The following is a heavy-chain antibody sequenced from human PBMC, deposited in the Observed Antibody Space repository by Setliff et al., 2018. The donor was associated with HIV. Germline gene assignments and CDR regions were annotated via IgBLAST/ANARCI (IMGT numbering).Heavy chain of an antibody. D-gene: IGHD4-4*01. CDR2: ISWNGGNI. CDR1: GFTFDDYA. CDR3: AREDYNNYWEYWYFDL. Sequence: GGSLRLSCAASGFTFDDYAMHWVRQAPGKGLEWVSTISWNGGNIGYADSVKGRFTISRDNAKNSLFLQMNSLRAEDTAMYYCAREDYNNYWEYWYFDLWGRGTLVTVSS. V-gene: IGHV3-9*01. J-gene: IGHJ2*01.